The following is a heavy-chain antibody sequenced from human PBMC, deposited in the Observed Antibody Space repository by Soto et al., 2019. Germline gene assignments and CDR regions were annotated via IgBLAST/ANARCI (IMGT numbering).Heavy chain of an antibody. CDR3: ARESVLGGGMDV. Sequence: GGSLRLSCAASGFTFSSYGMHWVRQAPGKGLEWVAVIWYDGSNKYYADSVKGRFTISRDNSKNTLYLQMNSLRAEDTAVYYCARESVLGGGMDVWGQGTTVTVSS. CDR2: IWYDGSNK. J-gene: IGHJ6*02. D-gene: IGHD2-15*01. V-gene: IGHV3-33*01. CDR1: GFTFSSYG.